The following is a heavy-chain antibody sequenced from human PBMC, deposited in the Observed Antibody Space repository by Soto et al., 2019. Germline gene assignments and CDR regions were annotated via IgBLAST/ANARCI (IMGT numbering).Heavy chain of an antibody. CDR1: GFTFDDYA. J-gene: IGHJ5*02. CDR2: ISWNSGSI. V-gene: IGHV3-9*01. CDR3: AKDISGIAAAGGWFDP. D-gene: IGHD6-13*01. Sequence: EVQLVESGGGLVQPGRSLRLSCAASGFTFDDYAMHWVRQAPGKGLEWVSGISWNSGSIGYADSVKGRFTISRDNAKYSLYLQMNSLRAEDTALYYCAKDISGIAAAGGWFDPWGQGTLVTVSS.